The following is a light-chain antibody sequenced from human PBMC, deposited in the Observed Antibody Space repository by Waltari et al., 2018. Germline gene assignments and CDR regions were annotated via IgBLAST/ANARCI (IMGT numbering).Light chain of an antibody. Sequence: ETVLTQSPGTLSLSPGERATLSCRASQSASSSNLAWYQQKPGQAPRLLIYGASNRATGIPDRFSGSGSGTEFTLTIDRLEPEDFAVYYCQHYGSSRWTFGQGP. CDR3: QHYGSSRWT. J-gene: IGKJ1*01. V-gene: IGKV3-20*01. CDR2: GAS. CDR1: QSASSSN.